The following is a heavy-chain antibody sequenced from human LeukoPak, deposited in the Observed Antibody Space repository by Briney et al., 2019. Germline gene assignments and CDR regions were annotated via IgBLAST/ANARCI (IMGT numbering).Heavy chain of an antibody. Sequence: SETLSLTCTVSGGSISSGDYYWSWIRQPPGKGLEWIGYIYYSGSTYYNPSLKSRVTISVDTSKNQFSLKLSSVTAADTAVYYCARHTFGVVTLIDYWGQGTLVTVSS. CDR1: GGSISSGDYY. D-gene: IGHD3-3*01. CDR2: IYYSGST. J-gene: IGHJ4*02. CDR3: ARHTFGVVTLIDY. V-gene: IGHV4-30-4*01.